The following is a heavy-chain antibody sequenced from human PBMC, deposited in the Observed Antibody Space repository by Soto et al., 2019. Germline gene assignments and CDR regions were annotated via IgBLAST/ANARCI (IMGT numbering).Heavy chain of an antibody. CDR1: GGSIRSNY. V-gene: IGHV4-59*01. CDR2: VYNSGST. D-gene: IGHD6-13*01. J-gene: IGHJ4*02. Sequence: SATLSLTCTVSGGSIRSNYWTWIRQRPGKGLEWIVYVYNSGSTNYNPSLKSRVTISEDTSKSQFSLKVNSMTAADTAVYYCARYRREAVAGYTLDNWGQGILVTVSS. CDR3: ARYRREAVAGYTLDN.